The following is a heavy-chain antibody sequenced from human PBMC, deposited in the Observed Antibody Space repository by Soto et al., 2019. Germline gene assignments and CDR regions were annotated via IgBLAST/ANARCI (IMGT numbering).Heavy chain of an antibody. CDR3: ATNSNGTHGQYYYGMDV. CDR1: GYSFTNYW. CDR2: IYPGDSDT. V-gene: IGHV5-51*01. Sequence: PGESLKISCKGSGYSFTNYWIGWVRQMPGKGLEWMGIIYPGDSDTRYSPSFQGQVTISADKSISTAYLQWSSLKASDTAMYYCATNSNGTHGQYYYGMDVWGQGTTVTVSS. J-gene: IGHJ6*02. D-gene: IGHD1-7*01.